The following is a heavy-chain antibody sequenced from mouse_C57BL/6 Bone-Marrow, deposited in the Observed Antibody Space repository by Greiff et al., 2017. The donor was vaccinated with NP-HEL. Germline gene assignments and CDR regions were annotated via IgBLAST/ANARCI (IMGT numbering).Heavy chain of an antibody. D-gene: IGHD4-1*02. Sequence: QVQLQQSGPELVRPGASVKLSCKASGYTFTSYDINWVKQRPGQGLEWIGWIYPRDGNTKYNEKFKGKATLTVDTSSRTAYMELHSLKSEDSAVYFCARRVNWDWFAYWGQGTLVTVAA. CDR3: ARRVNWDWFAY. J-gene: IGHJ3*01. CDR1: GYTFTSYD. V-gene: IGHV1-85*01. CDR2: IYPRDGNT.